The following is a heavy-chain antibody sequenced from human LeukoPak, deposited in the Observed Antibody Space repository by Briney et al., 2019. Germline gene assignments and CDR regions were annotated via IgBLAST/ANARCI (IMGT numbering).Heavy chain of an antibody. Sequence: PGGSLRLSCAASGFVFSNYWMHWVRQAPGKGLVWVSRTKTDGSTITYADSVKGRFTISRDNAKNTLYLQMNSLRAEDTVVYYCARELDYWGQGTLVIVSS. CDR1: GFVFSNYW. V-gene: IGHV3-74*01. J-gene: IGHJ4*02. CDR3: ARELDY. CDR2: TKTDGSTI.